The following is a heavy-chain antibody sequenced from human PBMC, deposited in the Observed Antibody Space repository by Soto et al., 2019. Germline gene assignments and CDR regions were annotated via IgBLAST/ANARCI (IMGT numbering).Heavy chain of an antibody. Sequence: GESLKISCKGSGYSFISYWVAWVRQMPGKGLEWMGIVNAGDSDTRYGPSFQGQVTVSADKSISTAYLHWSSLKASDSAMYYCVRPDSNGYYAYWGQGTLVTVSS. V-gene: IGHV5-51*01. CDR3: VRPDSNGYYAY. D-gene: IGHD3-22*01. J-gene: IGHJ4*02. CDR2: VNAGDSDT. CDR1: GYSFISYW.